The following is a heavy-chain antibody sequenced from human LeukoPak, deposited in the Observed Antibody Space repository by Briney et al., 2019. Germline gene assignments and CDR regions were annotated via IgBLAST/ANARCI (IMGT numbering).Heavy chain of an antibody. V-gene: IGHV4-4*02. J-gene: IGHJ6*03. Sequence: SGTLSLTCAVSGGSISSSNWWSWVRQPPGKGLEWIGEIYHSGSTNYNPSLKSRVTISVDTSKNQFSLKLSSVTAADTAVYYCARGIVVVAQLGFYFYYMDVWGKGTMVTISS. CDR2: IYHSGST. CDR3: ARGIVVVAQLGFYFYYMDV. CDR1: GGSISSSNW. D-gene: IGHD2-15*01.